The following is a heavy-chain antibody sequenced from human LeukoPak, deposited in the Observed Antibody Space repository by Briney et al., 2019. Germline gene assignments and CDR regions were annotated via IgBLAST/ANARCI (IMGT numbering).Heavy chain of an antibody. CDR2: ISYDGSNK. CDR1: GFTFSSYA. J-gene: IGHJ6*02. Sequence: GSLRLSCAASGFTFSSYAMHWVRQAPGKGLEWVAVISYDGSNKYYADSVKGRFTISRDNSKNTLYLQMNSLRAEDTAVYYCARDPRVPDYYYYYDMDVWGQGTTVTVSS. D-gene: IGHD1-14*01. CDR3: ARDPRVPDYYYYYDMDV. V-gene: IGHV3-30-3*01.